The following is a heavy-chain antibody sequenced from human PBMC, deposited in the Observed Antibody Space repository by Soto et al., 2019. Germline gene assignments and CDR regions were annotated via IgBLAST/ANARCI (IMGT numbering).Heavy chain of an antibody. CDR1: GGTFSSYA. Sequence: ASVKVSCKASGGTFSSYAISWVRQAPGQGLEWMGGIIPIFGTANYAQKFQGRVTITADESTSTAYMELSSLRSEDTAVYYCARVGRYSSSWSVHDAFDIWGQGTMVTVSS. V-gene: IGHV1-69*13. CDR2: IIPIFGTA. J-gene: IGHJ3*02. CDR3: ARVGRYSSSWSVHDAFDI. D-gene: IGHD6-13*01.